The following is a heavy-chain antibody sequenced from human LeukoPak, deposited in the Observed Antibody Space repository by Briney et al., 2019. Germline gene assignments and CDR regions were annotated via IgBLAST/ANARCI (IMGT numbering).Heavy chain of an antibody. D-gene: IGHD2-15*01. V-gene: IGHV4-34*01. Sequence: SETLSLTCAVRGESFSAYFWSWIRQVPGKGLEWIGEIDHRGVSTYNPSLKSRATMLVDTSNNHFSLSLTSVTAADTATYYCASRSLTLAAARCFDDWGQGTVVTASS. CDR2: IDHRGVS. J-gene: IGHJ4*03. CDR1: GESFSAYF. CDR3: ASRSLTLAAARCFDD.